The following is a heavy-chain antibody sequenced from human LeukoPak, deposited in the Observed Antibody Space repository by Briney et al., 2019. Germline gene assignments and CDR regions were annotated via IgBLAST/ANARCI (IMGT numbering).Heavy chain of an antibody. CDR1: GYMFTNYA. CDR2: INTNAGNP. D-gene: IGHD3-10*01. J-gene: IGHJ4*02. Sequence: ASVKVSCKASGYMFTNYAMNWVRQAPGQGLEWMGRINTNAGNPTYAQGFTGRFVFSLDTSVSTAYLQISSLRAEDTAVYYCARARGFGELSAPLGYWGQGTLVTVSS. CDR3: ARARGFGELSAPLGY. V-gene: IGHV7-4-1*02.